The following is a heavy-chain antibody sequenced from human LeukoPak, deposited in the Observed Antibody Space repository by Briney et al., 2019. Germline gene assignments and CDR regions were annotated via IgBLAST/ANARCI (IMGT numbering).Heavy chain of an antibody. CDR3: ARYREGWYFDL. CDR2: IFYSGST. J-gene: IGHJ2*01. V-gene: IGHV4-59*01. D-gene: IGHD4-11*01. CDR1: GFTFSSYA. Sequence: PGGSLRLSCAASGFTFSSYAMSWIRQPPGKGLEWIGYIFYSGSTNSNPSLKSRVTLSLDTSKNHFSLKLSSVTAADTAVYYCARYREGWYFDLWGRGTLVTVSS.